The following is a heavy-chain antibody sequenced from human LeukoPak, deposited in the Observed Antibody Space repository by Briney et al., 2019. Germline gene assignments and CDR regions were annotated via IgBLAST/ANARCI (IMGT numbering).Heavy chain of an antibody. V-gene: IGHV3-23*01. CDR3: AKVRMVRGVIPPFDY. CDR2: ISGSGGST. CDR1: GFTFSSYG. D-gene: IGHD3-10*01. Sequence: GGSLRLSCAASGFTFSSYGMSWVRQAPGKGLEWVSAISGSGGSTYYADSVKGRFTISRDNSKNTLYLQMNSLRAEDTAVYYCAKVRMVRGVIPPFDYWGQGTLVTVSS. J-gene: IGHJ4*02.